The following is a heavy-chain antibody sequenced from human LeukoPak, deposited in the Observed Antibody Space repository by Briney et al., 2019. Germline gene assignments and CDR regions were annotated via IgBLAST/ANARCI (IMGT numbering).Heavy chain of an antibody. CDR2: FYYSGST. CDR3: ARLSSDWAFDF. Sequence: SETLSLTCTVSGASISSSSYYWGWIRQPPGKGLEWIESFYYSGSTYYNPSLKSRVTISVDTSKNQFSLKLSSVTAADTAVYYCARLSSDWAFDFWGQGTLVTVSS. D-gene: IGHD6-19*01. V-gene: IGHV4-39*01. CDR1: GASISSSSYY. J-gene: IGHJ4*02.